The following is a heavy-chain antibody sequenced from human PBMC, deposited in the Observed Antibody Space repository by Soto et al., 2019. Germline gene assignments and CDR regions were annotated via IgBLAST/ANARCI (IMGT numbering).Heavy chain of an antibody. CDR1: GGSINVYY. V-gene: IGHV4-39*01. Sequence: SETLSLTCTVSGGSINVYYWGWIRQPPGKGLEWIGSIYYSGSTYYNPSLKSRVTISVDTSKNQFSLKLSSVTAADTAVYYCGVATIPTISSYYYYGMDVWGQGTTVTVSS. J-gene: IGHJ6*02. D-gene: IGHD5-12*01. CDR3: GVATIPTISSYYYYGMDV. CDR2: IYYSGST.